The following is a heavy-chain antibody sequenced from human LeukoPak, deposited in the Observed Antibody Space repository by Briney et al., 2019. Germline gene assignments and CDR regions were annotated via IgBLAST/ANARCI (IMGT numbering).Heavy chain of an antibody. Sequence: PSETLSLTCTVSGGSISSYYWSWIRQPPGKGLEWIGYIYYSGSTNYNPSLKSRVTISVDTSKNQFSLKLSSVTAADTAVYYCARGGADYGDYGRYFDYWGQGTPVTVSS. CDR3: ARGGADYGDYGRYFDY. D-gene: IGHD4-17*01. V-gene: IGHV4-59*01. J-gene: IGHJ4*02. CDR1: GGSISSYY. CDR2: IYYSGST.